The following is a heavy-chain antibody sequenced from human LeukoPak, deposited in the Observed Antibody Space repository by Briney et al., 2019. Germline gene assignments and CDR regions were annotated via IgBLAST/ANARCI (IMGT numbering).Heavy chain of an antibody. Sequence: GGSLRLSCAASGFTFSSYAMSWVRQAPGKGLEWVSSISGGGSPYYAESVKGRFTISRDNSKNTLYLQMNSLRGEDTAVYYCAREGGGGGIMTSVTDYWGQGTLVTVSS. V-gene: IGHV3-23*01. CDR1: GFTFSSYA. J-gene: IGHJ4*02. D-gene: IGHD4-17*01. CDR2: ISGGGSP. CDR3: AREGGGGGIMTSVTDY.